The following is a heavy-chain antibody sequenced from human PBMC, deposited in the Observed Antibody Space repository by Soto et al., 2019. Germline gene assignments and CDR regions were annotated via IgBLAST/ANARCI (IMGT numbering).Heavy chain of an antibody. Sequence: QVQLQQWGAGLLKPSETLSLTCTVYDGSSSGYYWSWVHQPPGKGLEWIGEINPSGSTNYNPSLKXRXPXXVETSTNQFSINVNSVTAADTAVYYCARGRITMLHWGQGTLVTVSS. CDR1: DGSSSGYY. V-gene: IGHV4-34*01. CDR2: INPSGST. J-gene: IGHJ4*02. CDR3: ARGRITMLH. D-gene: IGHD3-10*02.